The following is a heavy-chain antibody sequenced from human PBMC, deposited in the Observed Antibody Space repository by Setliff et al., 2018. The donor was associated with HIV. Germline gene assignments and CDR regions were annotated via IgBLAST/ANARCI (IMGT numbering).Heavy chain of an antibody. Sequence: ASVKVSCKASGYTFTGFYIHWVRQAPGQGLEWMGWIDPNSGGTNFAQKFQDRVTVTRDTSISTAYMELSRLRSDDTAVYYCARDYYDSSGYIFFPGLPDYWGQGTLVTVSS. J-gene: IGHJ4*02. D-gene: IGHD3-22*01. CDR2: IDPNSGGT. V-gene: IGHV1-2*02. CDR3: ARDYYDSSGYIFFPGLPDY. CDR1: GYTFTGFY.